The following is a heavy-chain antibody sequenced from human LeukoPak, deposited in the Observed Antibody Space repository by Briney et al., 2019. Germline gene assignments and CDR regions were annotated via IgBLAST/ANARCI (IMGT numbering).Heavy chain of an antibody. CDR1: GYSFTNYW. CDR2: ISPGDSNN. V-gene: IGHV5-51*01. Sequence: GESLKISCKGSGYSFTNYWIAWMRQMPGKGLEWMAIISPGDSNNRYSPPFQGQVTTSADKSISTAYLQWSSLKASDTAMYYCARTYYSDSSGYYFDYWGQGTLVTVSS. J-gene: IGHJ4*02. CDR3: ARTYYSDSSGYYFDY. D-gene: IGHD3-22*01.